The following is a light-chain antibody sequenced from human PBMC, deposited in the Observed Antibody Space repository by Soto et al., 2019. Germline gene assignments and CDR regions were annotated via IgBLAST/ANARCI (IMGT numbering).Light chain of an antibody. CDR3: QSYDISLSAVV. Sequence: QSVLTQPPSVSGAPGQRVTISCTGSSSNIGARYDVHWYQQLPGTAPRLLIYNNNIRPSGVPVRFSASQSGTSASLAIAGLRAEDEGTYYCQSYDISLSAVVFGGGTKLTVL. V-gene: IGLV1-40*01. J-gene: IGLJ2*01. CDR2: NNN. CDR1: SSNIGARYD.